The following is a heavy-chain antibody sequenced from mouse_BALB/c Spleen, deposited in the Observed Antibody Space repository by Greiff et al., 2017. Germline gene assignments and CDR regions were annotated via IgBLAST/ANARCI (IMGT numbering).Heavy chain of an antibody. CDR3: ARQEGKGGYYAMDY. V-gene: IGHV5-9-3*01. J-gene: IGHJ4*01. D-gene: IGHD1-3*01. Sequence: EVMLVESGGGLVKPGGSLKLSCAASGFTFSSYAMSWVRQTPEKRLEWVATISSGGSYTYYPDSVKGRFTISRDNAKNTLYLQMSSLRSEDTAMYYCARQEGKGGYYAMDYWGQGTSVTVSS. CDR1: GFTFSSYA. CDR2: ISSGGSYT.